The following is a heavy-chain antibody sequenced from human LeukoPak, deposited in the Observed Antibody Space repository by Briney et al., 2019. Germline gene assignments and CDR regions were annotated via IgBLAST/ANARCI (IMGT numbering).Heavy chain of an antibody. CDR2: INTNTGDT. V-gene: IGHV7-4-1*02. CDR1: GYTFTFYP. D-gene: IGHD3/OR15-3a*01. CDR3: GRDPRYSTGWTGYLP. Sequence: ASVKVSCKTSGYTFTFYPIHWVRQAPGQGLEWMGWINTNTGDTKYARDFTGRFVFSVDTSVSTAYLQISSLKAEDTAVYYCGRDPRYSTGWTGYLPWGQGTLVTVSS. J-gene: IGHJ5*02.